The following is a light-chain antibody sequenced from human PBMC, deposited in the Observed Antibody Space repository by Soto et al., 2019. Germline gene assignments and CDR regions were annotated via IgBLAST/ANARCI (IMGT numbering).Light chain of an antibody. CDR3: SSYAGSNNFYV. CDR2: GVS. Sequence: CVRPQPPSASGAPGQSGSISCPGTSSDVGGYDYVSWYQLYPGKAPKLMIYGVSKRPSGVPDRFSGSKSGNTASLTVSGLQAEDAADYYCSSYAGSNNFYVFGAGTKVTVL. J-gene: IGLJ1*01. V-gene: IGLV2-8*01. CDR1: SSDVGGYDY.